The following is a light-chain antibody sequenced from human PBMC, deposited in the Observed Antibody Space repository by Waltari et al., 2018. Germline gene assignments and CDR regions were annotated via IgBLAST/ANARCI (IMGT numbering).Light chain of an antibody. CDR3: HSRDTTSTRL. Sequence: SSELTQDPAVSLALGQTVGIPCQGDTLRRFYARWYQQRPGQAPILVRYGQNNRPSGIPDRFSGSTSGNTASLTITRAQAEDEGDYFCHSRDTTSTRLFGGGTRVTV. V-gene: IGLV3-19*01. J-gene: IGLJ2*01. CDR2: GQN. CDR1: TLRRFY.